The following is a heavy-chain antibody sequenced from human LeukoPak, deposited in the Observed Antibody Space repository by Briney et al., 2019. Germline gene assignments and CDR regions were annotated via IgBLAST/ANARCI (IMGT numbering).Heavy chain of an antibody. J-gene: IGHJ4*02. Sequence: GGSLRLSCAASGFTVSSNYMSWVRQAPGKGLEWVSYISSSSSAIYYADAVKGRFTISRDNAKNSLYLQMNSLRAEDTAVCYCAREGYSSGWYYFDSWGQGTLVTVSS. CDR3: AREGYSSGWYYFDS. D-gene: IGHD6-19*01. V-gene: IGHV3-48*04. CDR2: ISSSSSAI. CDR1: GFTVSSNY.